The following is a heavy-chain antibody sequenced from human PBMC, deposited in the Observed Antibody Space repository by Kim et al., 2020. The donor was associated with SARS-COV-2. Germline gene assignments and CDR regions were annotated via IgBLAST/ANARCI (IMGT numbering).Heavy chain of an antibody. Sequence: SVKVSCKASGGTFSSYTISWVRQAPGQGLEWMGRIIPILGIANYAQKFQGRVTITADKSTSTAYMELSSLRSEDTAVYYCATVPKDSMVYWYFDLWGRGTLVTVSS. V-gene: IGHV1-69*02. CDR1: GGTFSSYT. J-gene: IGHJ2*01. CDR3: ATVPKDSMVYWYFDL. D-gene: IGHD2-15*01. CDR2: IIPILGIA.